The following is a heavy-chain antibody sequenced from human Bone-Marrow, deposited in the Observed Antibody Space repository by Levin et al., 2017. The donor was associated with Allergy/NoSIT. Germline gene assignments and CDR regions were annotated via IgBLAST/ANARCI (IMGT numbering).Heavy chain of an antibody. D-gene: IGHD1-7*01. CDR3: ARDQATSWNYDHFDN. J-gene: IGHJ4*02. Sequence: PSETLSLTCIVSGGSISSNYWSWIRQPAGKGLEWIGRIYINGATNYNPSLKSRVTMSLDTSKNRFSLKLTSVTAADTAVYYCARDQATSWNYDHFDNWGQGTLVTVSS. CDR1: GGSISSNY. V-gene: IGHV4-4*07. CDR2: IYINGAT.